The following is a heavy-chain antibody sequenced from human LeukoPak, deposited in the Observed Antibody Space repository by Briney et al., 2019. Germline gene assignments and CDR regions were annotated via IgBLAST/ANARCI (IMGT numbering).Heavy chain of an antibody. J-gene: IGHJ4*02. Sequence: PSETLSLTCTVSGGSISSGDYYWSWIRQPPGKGLEWIGYIYYSGSTNYNPSLKSRVTISVDTSKNQFSLKLSSVTAADTAVYYCASNKPEYSNYGFALGAEDWGQGTLVTVSS. CDR3: ASNKPEYSNYGFALGAED. CDR2: IYYSGST. CDR1: GGSISSGDYY. D-gene: IGHD4-11*01. V-gene: IGHV4-61*08.